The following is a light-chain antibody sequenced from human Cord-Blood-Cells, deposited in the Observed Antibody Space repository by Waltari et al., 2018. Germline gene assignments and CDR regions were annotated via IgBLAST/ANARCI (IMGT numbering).Light chain of an antibody. Sequence: EIVLTKSPGTLSLSPGARATLSCRASQSVSSSYLAWYQQKPCQAPRLLIYGASSRSTGIPDRFSGSGSGTDFTLTISRLEPEDFAVYYCQQYGSSPFTFGPGTKVDIK. V-gene: IGKV3-20*01. CDR2: GAS. CDR3: QQYGSSPFT. J-gene: IGKJ3*01. CDR1: QSVSSSY.